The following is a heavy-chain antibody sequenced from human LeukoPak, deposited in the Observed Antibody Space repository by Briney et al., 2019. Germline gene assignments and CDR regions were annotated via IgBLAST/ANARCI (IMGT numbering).Heavy chain of an antibody. V-gene: IGHV4-31*03. Sequence: SQTLSLTCNVSGVSVSDGRYYWTWSRQHPAKGLEWIGYKYYTGSAKYNPSLKSRLTISVDTSKNQFSLQLSSVTAADTATYYCATPYCSSIGRLDVFNMWGQGTRVTVSS. CDR3: ATPYCSSIGRLDVFNM. CDR1: GVSVSDGRYY. D-gene: IGHD2-2*01. CDR2: KYYTGSA. J-gene: IGHJ3*02.